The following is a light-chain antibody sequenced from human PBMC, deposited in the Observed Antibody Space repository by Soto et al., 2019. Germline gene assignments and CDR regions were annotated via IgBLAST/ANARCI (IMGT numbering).Light chain of an antibody. CDR3: QQYNDYST. V-gene: IGKV1-5*01. J-gene: IGKJ1*01. CDR2: DAS. Sequence: DIQMTQSPSTLSASVGDRVTITCRASQSVGGWLAWYQQKPGKAPKLLLHDASSLESGVPSRCSGSGSGTEFTLTIRSLQPDDFSTYYCQQYNDYSTFGQGTKVEIK. CDR1: QSVGGW.